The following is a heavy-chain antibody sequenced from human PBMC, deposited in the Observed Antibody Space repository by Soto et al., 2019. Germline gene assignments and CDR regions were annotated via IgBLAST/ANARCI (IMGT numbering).Heavy chain of an antibody. CDR2: INHSGST. Sequence: SETLSLTCAVYGGSFSGYYWSWIRQPPGKGLEWVGEINHSGSTNYNPSLKSRATISVDTSKNQFSLKLSSVTAADTAVYYCARGFLGYYYYYYGMDVWGQGTTVTVSS. CDR1: GGSFSGYY. J-gene: IGHJ6*02. V-gene: IGHV4-34*01. CDR3: ARGFLGYYYYYYGMDV. D-gene: IGHD5-12*01.